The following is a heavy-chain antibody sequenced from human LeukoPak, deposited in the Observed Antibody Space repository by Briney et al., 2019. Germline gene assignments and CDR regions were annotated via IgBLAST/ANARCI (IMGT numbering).Heavy chain of an antibody. CDR1: GVSISSSNSY. Sequence: SETLSLTCTVSGVSISSSNSYWGWIRQPPGKGLEWIGSIYYSGNTYYNASLKSQVSISIDTSKNQFSLRLTSVTAADTAVYYCAGSFYDLLVYFDYWGQGTLVTVSS. V-gene: IGHV4-39*01. J-gene: IGHJ4*02. CDR3: AGSFYDLLVYFDY. D-gene: IGHD5/OR15-5a*01. CDR2: IYYSGNT.